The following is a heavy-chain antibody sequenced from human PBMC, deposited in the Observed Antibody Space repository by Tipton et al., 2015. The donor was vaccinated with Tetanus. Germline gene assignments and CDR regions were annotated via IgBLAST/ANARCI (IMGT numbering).Heavy chain of an antibody. CDR2: IYYSGDT. D-gene: IGHD1-14*01. V-gene: IGHV4-31*03. Sequence: TLSLTCSVSGASISSGGYFWNWVRQHPEKGLEWIGYIYYSGDTYINPSLKSRVTTSVDTSKNQFSLKLSSVTAADTAVYYCARGTGDYWGQGTLVTVSS. CDR3: ARGTGDY. CDR1: GASISSGGYF. J-gene: IGHJ4*02.